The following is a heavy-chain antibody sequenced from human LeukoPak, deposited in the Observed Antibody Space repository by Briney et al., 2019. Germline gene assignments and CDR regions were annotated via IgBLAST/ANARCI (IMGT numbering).Heavy chain of an antibody. Sequence: GESLKISCKGSGYSFTSYWIGWVRQMPGKGLEWMGIIYPGDSETRYSPSFQGQVTISADKSLSTAYLQWSSLKASDTAMYYCARPYYDTSGFEGAFDIWGQGTMVTVSS. CDR2: IYPGDSET. V-gene: IGHV5-51*01. D-gene: IGHD3-22*01. CDR3: ARPYYDTSGFEGAFDI. CDR1: GYSFTSYW. J-gene: IGHJ3*02.